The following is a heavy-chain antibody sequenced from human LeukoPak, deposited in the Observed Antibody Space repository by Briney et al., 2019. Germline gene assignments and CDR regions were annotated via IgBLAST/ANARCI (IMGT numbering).Heavy chain of an antibody. CDR3: ARDPGGYSYGSLEYYFDY. V-gene: IGHV3-21*01. Sequence: GGSLRLSCAASGFTFSGSAMHWVRQASGKGLEWVSSISSSSSYIYYADSVKGRFTISRDNAKNSLYLQMNSLRAEDTAVYYCARDPGGYSYGSLEYYFDYWGQRTLVTVSS. CDR1: GFTFSGSA. D-gene: IGHD5-18*01. CDR2: ISSSSSYI. J-gene: IGHJ4*02.